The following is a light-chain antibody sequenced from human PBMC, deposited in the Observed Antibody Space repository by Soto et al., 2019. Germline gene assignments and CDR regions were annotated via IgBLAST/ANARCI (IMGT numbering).Light chain of an antibody. CDR1: QSVSNRY. CDR3: QQYGSSPPIT. CDR2: GAS. V-gene: IGKV3-20*01. J-gene: IGKJ5*01. Sequence: IVLTQSPCTLSLSPVEGATLSCRASQSVSNRYLAWYQQKPGQAPRLLISGASSRATGIPDRFSGSGSGTDFTLTISRLEPEDFAVYYCQQYGSSPPITFGQGTRLEIK.